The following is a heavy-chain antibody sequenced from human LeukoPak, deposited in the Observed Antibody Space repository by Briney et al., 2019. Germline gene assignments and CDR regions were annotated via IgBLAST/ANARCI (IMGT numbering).Heavy chain of an antibody. CDR1: GFTFSSYG. Sequence: GRSLRLSCAGSGFTFSSYGMHWVRQAPGRGLEWVAVIWYDGTNKYYADSVKGRFTISRDNSKNTLYLQMNSLRAEDTAVYYCARGGPIDYWGQGALVTVSS. J-gene: IGHJ4*02. CDR3: ARGGPIDY. CDR2: IWYDGTNK. V-gene: IGHV3-33*01.